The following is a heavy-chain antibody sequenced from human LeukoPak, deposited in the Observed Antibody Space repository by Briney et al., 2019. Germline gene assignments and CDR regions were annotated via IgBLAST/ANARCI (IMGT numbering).Heavy chain of an antibody. D-gene: IGHD3-10*01. CDR3: ARGYYYGSGTFDY. CDR2: ISSSGSTI. J-gene: IGHJ4*02. Sequence: GGSLRLSCAASGFIVKNRYMSWVRQAPGKGLEWVSYISSSGSTIYYADSVKGRFTISRDNAKNSLYLQMNSLRAEDTAVYYCARGYYYGSGTFDYWGQGTLVTVSS. CDR1: GFIVKNRY. V-gene: IGHV3-11*04.